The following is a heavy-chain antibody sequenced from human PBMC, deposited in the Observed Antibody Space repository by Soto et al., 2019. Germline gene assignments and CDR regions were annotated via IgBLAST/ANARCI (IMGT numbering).Heavy chain of an antibody. D-gene: IGHD3-22*01. CDR1: GGTFSSYA. CDR3: ATGYDSMSGPNEGDDYYGMDV. Sequence: QVQLVQSGAEVKKPGSSVKVSCKASGGTFSSYAISWVRQAPGQGLEWMGGIIPIFGTANYAQKFQGRVTITADESTSTAYMERSSLRSEDTAVYYCATGYDSMSGPNEGDDYYGMDVWGQGTTVTVSS. V-gene: IGHV1-69*01. CDR2: IIPIFGTA. J-gene: IGHJ6*02.